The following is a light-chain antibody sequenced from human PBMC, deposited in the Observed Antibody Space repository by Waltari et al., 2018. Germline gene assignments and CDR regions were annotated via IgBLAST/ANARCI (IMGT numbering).Light chain of an antibody. Sequence: QPVXTQXXSHSASXGAXVRLTCMPSSGFRVADFWIRWYQKKPGNPPRYLLYYHPDSNKGKXSGXXSRFSGSNDASANAGILRISGLQPEDEADYYCGTWHSNSKTHEVFGGGTKLTVL. V-gene: IGLV5-52*01. CDR3: GTWHSNSKTHEV. CDR1: SGFRVADFW. CDR2: YHPDSNK. J-gene: IGLJ3*02.